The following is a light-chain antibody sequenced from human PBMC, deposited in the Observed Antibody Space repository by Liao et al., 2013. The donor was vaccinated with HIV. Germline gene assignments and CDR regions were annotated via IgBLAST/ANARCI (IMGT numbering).Light chain of an antibody. Sequence: SYEVTQPPSVSVSPGQTATITCSGDKLGDKFVSWYQQGPGQSPVLVIYEDKKRPPGIPERFFGSNSGNTATLTISGTQAMDEADYYCQAWDSSTVIFGGGTKLTVL. CDR2: EDK. CDR1: KLGDKF. V-gene: IGLV3-1*01. J-gene: IGLJ2*01. CDR3: QAWDSSTVI.